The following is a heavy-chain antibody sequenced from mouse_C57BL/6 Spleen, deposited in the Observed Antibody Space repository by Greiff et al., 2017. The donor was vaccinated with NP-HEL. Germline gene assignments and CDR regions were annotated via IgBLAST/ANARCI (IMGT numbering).Heavy chain of an antibody. Sequence: VKLQESGAELVKPGASVKLSCKASGYTFTEYTIHWVKQRSGQGLEWIGWFYPGSGSIKYNEKFKDKATLTADKSSSTVYMELSRLTSEDSAVYFCARHEEGGLYGNYFDYWGQGTTLTVSS. J-gene: IGHJ2*01. CDR3: ARHEEGGLYGNYFDY. CDR1: GYTFTEYT. D-gene: IGHD2-1*01. V-gene: IGHV1-62-2*01. CDR2: FYPGSGSI.